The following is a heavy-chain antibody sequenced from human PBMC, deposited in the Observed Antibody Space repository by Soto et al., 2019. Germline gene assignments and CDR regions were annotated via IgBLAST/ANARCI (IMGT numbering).Heavy chain of an antibody. J-gene: IGHJ4*02. CDR3: ARGGGSTDYVANYYFDY. V-gene: IGHV4-30-2*01. CDR2: INYSGNT. D-gene: IGHD4-17*01. CDR1: GGSLSSGSFS. Sequence: QLRLQESGSGLVKPSQTLSLTCTVSGGSLSSGSFSWGWIRQPPGKGLEWIGYINYSGNTYYNPSRRRRVPISRDMSTNQFSLKLGSVTAAATAVYYCARGGGSTDYVANYYFDYWGRGTLVTVSS.